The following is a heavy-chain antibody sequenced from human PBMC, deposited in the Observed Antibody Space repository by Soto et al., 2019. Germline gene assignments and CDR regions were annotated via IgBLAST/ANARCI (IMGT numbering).Heavy chain of an antibody. CDR1: GYSFTSHG. V-gene: IGHV1-18*04. Sequence: ELVQSGAEVKKPGASVRVSCKASGYSFTSHGISWVRRAPGQGLEWMGWISAYNGEITYAQRFQGRVTMTTDASTSTAYMELRSLRSDDTATYYCARDPPISGSLRGTPRMDAWGQGPTVTVSS. J-gene: IGHJ6*02. CDR2: ISAYNGEI. D-gene: IGHD1-20*01. CDR3: ARDPPISGSLRGTPRMDA.